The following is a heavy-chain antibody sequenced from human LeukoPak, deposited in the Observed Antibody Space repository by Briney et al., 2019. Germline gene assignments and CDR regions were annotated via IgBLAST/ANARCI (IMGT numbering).Heavy chain of an antibody. Sequence: GGSLRLSCAASGFTFSSYSMNWVRQAPGKGLEWVSSISSSSSYIYYADSVKGRFTISRDNAKNSLYLQMNSLRAEDTAVYYCARGAKWAYYFDYWGQGTLVTVSS. J-gene: IGHJ4*02. CDR2: ISSSSSYI. CDR1: GFTFSSYS. V-gene: IGHV3-21*01. CDR3: ARGAKWAYYFDY. D-gene: IGHD1-26*01.